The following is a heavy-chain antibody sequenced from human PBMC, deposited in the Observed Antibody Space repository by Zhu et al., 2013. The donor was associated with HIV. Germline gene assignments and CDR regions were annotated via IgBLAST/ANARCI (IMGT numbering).Heavy chain of an antibody. CDR1: GFTFSSYA. D-gene: IGHD6-6*01. J-gene: IGHJ6*02. Sequence: VQLVESGGGVVQPGRSLRLSCAASGFTFSSYAMHWVRQAPGKGLEWVAVISYDGSNKYYADSVEGRFTISRDNSKNTLYLQMNSLRAEDTAVYYCAKAGXQLPHYYYGTDVWGRGTTGHRLL. CDR3: AKAGXQLPHYYYGTDV. CDR2: ISYDGSNK. V-gene: IGHV3-30-3*01.